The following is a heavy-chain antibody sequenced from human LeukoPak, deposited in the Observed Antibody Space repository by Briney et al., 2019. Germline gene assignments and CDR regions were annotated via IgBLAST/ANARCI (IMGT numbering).Heavy chain of an antibody. D-gene: IGHD6-19*01. CDR3: ARRFGASGWVDY. CDR1: GGSMSSYY. V-gene: IGHV4-59*08. J-gene: IGHJ4*02. Sequence: PSETLSLTCTVSGGSMSSYYWSWIRQPPGKGLEWIGYIYSSGSTNYNPSLKSRVTISVDSSKNQFSLKLSSVTAADTAVYYCARRFGASGWVDYWGQGTLVTVS. CDR2: IYSSGST.